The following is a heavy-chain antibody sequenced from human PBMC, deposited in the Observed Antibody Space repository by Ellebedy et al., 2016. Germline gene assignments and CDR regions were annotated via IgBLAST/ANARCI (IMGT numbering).Heavy chain of an antibody. Sequence: GESLKISXATSGFTFRNFFMSWVRQTPGKGLEWVSTISGGGDTIFSADSVKGRFTISRDNSRNTLYLQMNSLRAEDTAVYYCRHGHYSDYWGQGTLVTVSS. CDR1: GFTFRNFF. J-gene: IGHJ4*02. V-gene: IGHV3-23*01. CDR3: RHGHYSDY. CDR2: ISGGGDTI.